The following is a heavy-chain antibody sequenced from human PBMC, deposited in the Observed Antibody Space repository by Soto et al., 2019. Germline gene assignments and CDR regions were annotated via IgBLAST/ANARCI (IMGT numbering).Heavy chain of an antibody. CDR2: IYSGGST. V-gene: IGHV3-66*01. CDR3: ARELAARENYYYYYMDV. CDR1: GFTVSSNY. D-gene: IGHD6-6*01. J-gene: IGHJ6*03. Sequence: PGGSLRLSCAASGFTVSSNYMSWVRQAPGKGLEWVSVIYSGGSTYYADSVKGRFTISRDNSKNTLYLQMNSLRAEDTAVYYCARELAARENYYYYYMDVWGKGTTV.